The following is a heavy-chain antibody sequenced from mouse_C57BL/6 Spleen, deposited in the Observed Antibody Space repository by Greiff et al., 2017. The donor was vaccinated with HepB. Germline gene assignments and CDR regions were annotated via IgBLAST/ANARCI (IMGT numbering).Heavy chain of an antibody. V-gene: IGHV1-50*01. J-gene: IGHJ1*03. CDR1: GYTFTSYW. D-gene: IGHD1-2*01. CDR3: AKFSITTAWYFDV. Sequence: VQLQQPGAELVKPGASVKLSCKASGYTFTSYWMQWVKQRPGQGLEWIGEIDPSDSYTNYNQKFKGKATLTVDTSSSTAYMQLSSLTSEDSAVYYCAKFSITTAWYFDVWGTGTTVTVSS. CDR2: IDPSDSYT.